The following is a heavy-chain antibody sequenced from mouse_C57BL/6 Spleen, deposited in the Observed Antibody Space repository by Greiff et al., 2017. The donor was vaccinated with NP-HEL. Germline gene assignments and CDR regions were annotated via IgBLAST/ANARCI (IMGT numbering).Heavy chain of an antibody. Sequence: VQLQQSGAELVRPGASVTLSCKASGYTFTDYEMHWVKQTPVHGLEWIGAIDPETGGTAYNQKFKGKAILTADKSSSTAYMELRSLTSEDSAVYYCTREVRYYGGYFDVWGTGTTVTVSS. J-gene: IGHJ1*03. CDR3: TREVRYYGGYFDV. CDR1: GYTFTDYE. D-gene: IGHD2-1*01. CDR2: IDPETGGT. V-gene: IGHV1-15*01.